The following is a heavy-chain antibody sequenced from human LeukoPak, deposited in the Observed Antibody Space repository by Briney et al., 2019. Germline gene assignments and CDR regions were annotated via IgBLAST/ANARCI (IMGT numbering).Heavy chain of an antibody. CDR3: ARHVLVGNLCYFDH. Sequence: SETLSLNCIVSGDSIRSSFWSWIRQPPGKELEWIAYMYYSGSTISNPSLKSRVTVSVDTSKNQFSLKLSSVTAADSAVYYCARHVLVGNLCYFDHWGQGILVTVSS. V-gene: IGHV4-59*08. D-gene: IGHD1-26*01. CDR1: GDSIRSSF. J-gene: IGHJ4*02. CDR2: MYYSGST.